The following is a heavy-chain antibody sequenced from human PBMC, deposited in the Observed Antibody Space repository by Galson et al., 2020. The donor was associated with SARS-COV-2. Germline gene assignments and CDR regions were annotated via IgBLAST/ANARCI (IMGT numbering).Heavy chain of an antibody. V-gene: IGHV4-4*02. CDR1: GGSISSSDW. D-gene: IGHD2-21*02. CDR2: IFHSGYT. Sequence: SETLSLTCAVSGGSISSSDWWGWVRQPPGKGLEWIGEIFHSGYTNYNPSLKSRVTMSLDTPKNQFSLKLSSVTAADTALYYCSRIIVTAYYFSYMDVWGKGTTVTVSS. CDR3: SRIIVTAYYFSYMDV. J-gene: IGHJ6*03.